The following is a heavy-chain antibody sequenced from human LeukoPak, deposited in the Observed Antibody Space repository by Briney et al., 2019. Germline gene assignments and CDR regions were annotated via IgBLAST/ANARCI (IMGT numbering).Heavy chain of an antibody. V-gene: IGHV4-59*01. D-gene: IGHD3-10*01. Sequence: SETLXLTCTVSGDSISNYYWSWVRQAAXXXXEWVGDIYYSGSTNYNPSLKTRVPISVATSKNQFSLTLSSVTAADTAVYYCARDPGGAFDIWGQGTMVTVSS. CDR2: IYYSGST. J-gene: IGHJ3*02. CDR1: GDSISNYY. CDR3: ARDPGGAFDI.